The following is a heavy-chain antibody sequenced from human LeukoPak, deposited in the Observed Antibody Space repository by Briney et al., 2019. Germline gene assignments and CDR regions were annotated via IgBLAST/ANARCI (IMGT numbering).Heavy chain of an antibody. CDR2: ISGSGGST. D-gene: IGHD2-2*02. Sequence: GGSLRLSCAASGFTFSSYAMSWVRQAPGKGMEWVSAISGSGGSTYYADSVKGRFTISRDNSKNTLYQQMNSLRAEDTAVYYCATTPPSRYCSSTSCYTLDYWGQGTLVTVSS. CDR1: GFTFSSYA. CDR3: ATTPPSRYCSSTSCYTLDY. J-gene: IGHJ4*02. V-gene: IGHV3-23*01.